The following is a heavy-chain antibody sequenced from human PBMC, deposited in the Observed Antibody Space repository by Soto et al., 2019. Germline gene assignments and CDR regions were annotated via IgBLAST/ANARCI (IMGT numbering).Heavy chain of an antibody. CDR1: GGTFSIYA. D-gene: IGHD2-15*01. Sequence: QVQLVQSGAEVKKPGSSVKVACKASGGTFSIYAFSWVRQAPVQGLAWMGGIIPISGATNYARQFQGRVTITADESTSTVYMAMSSLRSEDTAVYFCARIYCSGGSGQSRYYYGMDVWGQGTTVTVSS. J-gene: IGHJ6*02. V-gene: IGHV1-69*01. CDR2: IIPISGAT. CDR3: ARIYCSGGSGQSRYYYGMDV.